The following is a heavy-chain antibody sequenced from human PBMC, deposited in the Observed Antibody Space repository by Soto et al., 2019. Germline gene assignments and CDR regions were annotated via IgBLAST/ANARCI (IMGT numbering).Heavy chain of an antibody. D-gene: IGHD3-16*01. CDR1: GGSISSGGYY. J-gene: IGHJ6*02. Sequence: QVQLQESGPGLVKPSQTLSLTCTVSGGSISSGGYYWSWIRQHPGKGLEWIGYIYYSGSTYYNPSPEGRVTISGDTSKNQGSRKRSAVTAADTAVEYGARVANEPVGDYGMDVWGQGTTVTVSS. V-gene: IGHV4-31*03. CDR2: IYYSGST. CDR3: ARVANEPVGDYGMDV.